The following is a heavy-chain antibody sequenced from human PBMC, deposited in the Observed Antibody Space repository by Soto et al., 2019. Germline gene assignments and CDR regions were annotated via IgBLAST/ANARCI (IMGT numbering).Heavy chain of an antibody. CDR2: INAGNGNT. J-gene: IGHJ3*02. CDR3: ARERITTFGVVIIGSDAFDI. Sequence: ASVKVSCKASGYTFTSYAMHWVRQAPGQRLEWMGWINAGNGNTKYSQKFQGRVTITADESTSTAYMELSSLRSEDTAVYYCARERITTFGVVIIGSDAFDIWGQGTMVTVSS. V-gene: IGHV1-3*01. CDR1: GYTFTSYA. D-gene: IGHD3-3*01.